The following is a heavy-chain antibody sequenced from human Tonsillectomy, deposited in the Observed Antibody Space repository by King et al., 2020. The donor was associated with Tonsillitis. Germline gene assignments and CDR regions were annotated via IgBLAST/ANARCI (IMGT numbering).Heavy chain of an antibody. D-gene: IGHD3-22*01. CDR2: IIRSSRYT. Sequence: VQLVESGGGLVTPGGSLRLSCAASGFTFSDYYMIWLRQAPGKGLEWVSYIIRSSRYTNYADSVRGRFTISRENAKNSLYLQMNSLRAEDTALYFCARGERYYYDSSGYYSPPPTDIWGQGTMVTVSS. V-gene: IGHV3-11*05. J-gene: IGHJ3*02. CDR3: ARGERYYYDSSGYYSPPPTDI. CDR1: GFTFSDYY.